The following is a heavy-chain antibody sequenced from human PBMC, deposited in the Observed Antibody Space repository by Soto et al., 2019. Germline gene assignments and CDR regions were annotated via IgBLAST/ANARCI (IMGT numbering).Heavy chain of an antibody. CDR1: GFTFSTYT. Sequence: PGGSLRLSCAASGFTFSTYTMNWVRQAPGKGLEWISSISSGSSYIYYAGSVKGRFTISRDNAKNSLFLQMNSLRADDTAVYYCARDILSGGAYPDSWGQGTKVTVSS. CDR2: ISSGSSYI. V-gene: IGHV3-21*01. D-gene: IGHD3-10*01. CDR3: ARDILSGGAYPDS. J-gene: IGHJ5*01.